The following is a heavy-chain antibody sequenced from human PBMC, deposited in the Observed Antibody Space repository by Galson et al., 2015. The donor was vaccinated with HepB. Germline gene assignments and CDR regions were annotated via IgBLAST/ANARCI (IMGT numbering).Heavy chain of an antibody. CDR2: IYPGDSDT. Sequence: QSGAEVKKPGESLKISCKGSGYSFTSYWIGWVRQMPGKGLEWMGIIYPGDSDTRYSPSFQGQVTISADKSISTAYLQWSSLKASDTAMCYCARRARGYYQWYYFDYWGQGTLVTVSS. D-gene: IGHD3-3*01. CDR3: ARRARGYYQWYYFDY. V-gene: IGHV5-51*01. CDR1: GYSFTSYW. J-gene: IGHJ4*02.